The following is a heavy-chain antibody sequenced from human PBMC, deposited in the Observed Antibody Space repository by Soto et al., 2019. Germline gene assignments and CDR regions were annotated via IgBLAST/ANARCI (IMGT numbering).Heavy chain of an antibody. CDR3: AKGRITMVRGATYYYGMDV. D-gene: IGHD3-10*01. CDR1: GFTFSSYA. CDR2: ISGSGGST. J-gene: IGHJ6*02. V-gene: IGHV3-23*01. Sequence: EVQLLESGGGLVQPGGSLRLSCAASGFTFSSYAMSWVRQAPGKGLEWVSAISGSGGSTYYADSVKGRFTISRDNSKNTLYLQMNSLRAEDTGVYYCAKGRITMVRGATYYYGMDVWGQGTTVTVSS.